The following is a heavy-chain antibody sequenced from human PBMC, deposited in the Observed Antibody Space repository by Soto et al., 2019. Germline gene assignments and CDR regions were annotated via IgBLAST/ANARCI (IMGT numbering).Heavy chain of an antibody. CDR2: ISGSGTTA. J-gene: IGHJ3*02. V-gene: IGHV3-23*01. Sequence: EVQLLESGGGLVQPGGSLRLSCAASGFIFSSYAMSWVRQAPGKGLEWVSAISGSGTTAYYADSVKGRFTFSRDNSKNTMYLQVNSLRAEATAVFYCAKPTDGWFSAFEIWGQGTMVIVSS. CDR3: AKPTDGWFSAFEI. D-gene: IGHD6-19*01. CDR1: GFIFSSYA.